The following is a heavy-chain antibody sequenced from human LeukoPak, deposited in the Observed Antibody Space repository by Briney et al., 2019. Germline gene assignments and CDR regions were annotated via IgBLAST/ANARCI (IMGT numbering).Heavy chain of an antibody. Sequence: SVKVSCKASGGTFSSYAISWVRQAPGQGLEWMGRIIPIFGTANYAQEFQGRVTITTDESTSTAYMELSSLRSEDTAVYYCARIADYGDYEYWGQGTLVTVSS. D-gene: IGHD4-17*01. CDR1: GGTFSSYA. CDR3: ARIADYGDYEY. V-gene: IGHV1-69*05. J-gene: IGHJ4*02. CDR2: IIPIFGTA.